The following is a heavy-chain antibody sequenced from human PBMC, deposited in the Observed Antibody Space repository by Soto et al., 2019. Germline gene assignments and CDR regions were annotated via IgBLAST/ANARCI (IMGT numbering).Heavy chain of an antibody. Sequence: SETLSLTCTVSGGSISSYYWSWIRQPPGKGLEWIGYIYYSGSTNYNPSLKSRVTISVDTSKNQFSLKLSSVTAADTAVYYCARHDSGSYGMDVWGQGTKVTVSS. CDR2: IYYSGST. CDR3: ARHDSGSYGMDV. J-gene: IGHJ6*02. D-gene: IGHD1-26*01. CDR1: GGSISSYY. V-gene: IGHV4-59*01.